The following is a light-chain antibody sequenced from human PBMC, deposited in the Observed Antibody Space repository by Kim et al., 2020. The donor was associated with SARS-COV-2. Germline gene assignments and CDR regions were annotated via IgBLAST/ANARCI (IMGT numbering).Light chain of an antibody. CDR2: AAS. Sequence: SETLGDRVTITCRASQSISSYLNWYQQKPGKAPKLLIYAASSLQSGVPSRFSGSGSGTDFTLTISSLQPEDFATYYCQQSYSTPRSFGQGTKLEI. CDR1: QSISSY. CDR3: QQSYSTPRS. J-gene: IGKJ2*03. V-gene: IGKV1-39*01.